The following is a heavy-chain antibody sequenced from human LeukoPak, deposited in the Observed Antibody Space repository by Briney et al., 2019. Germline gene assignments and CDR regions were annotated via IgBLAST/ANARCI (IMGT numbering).Heavy chain of an antibody. Sequence: MPSETLPLTCVVSGGSINNYYWSWIRQAPGKGLEWLGYVSKSGSTNYNPSLQSRITISLDTSKNQFSLKLTSVTAADTAVYFCARDDYGVFDAFDVWGQGTVVTVSS. CDR1: GGSINNYY. CDR3: ARDDYGVFDAFDV. J-gene: IGHJ3*01. V-gene: IGHV4-59*08. CDR2: VSKSGST. D-gene: IGHD5-12*01.